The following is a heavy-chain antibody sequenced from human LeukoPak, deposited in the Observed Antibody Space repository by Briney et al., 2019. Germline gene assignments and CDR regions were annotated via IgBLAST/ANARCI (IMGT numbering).Heavy chain of an antibody. D-gene: IGHD2-15*01. CDR2: IYYSGST. J-gene: IGHJ4*02. Sequence: SETLSLTCTVSDGSISSSSYYWGWIRQPPGKGLGWIGNIYYSGSTYYNPSLKSRVTISEDTSKNQLSLKLSSVTAADTAVYYCARQGSETYEYWGQGTLVTVSS. CDR1: DGSISSSSYY. V-gene: IGHV4-39*01. CDR3: ARQGSETYEY.